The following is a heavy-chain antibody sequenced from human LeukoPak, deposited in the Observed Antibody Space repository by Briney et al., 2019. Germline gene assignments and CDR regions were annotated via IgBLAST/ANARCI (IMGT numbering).Heavy chain of an antibody. J-gene: IGHJ4*02. CDR1: GFTVSSYP. CDR3: ARDAIVALDY. CDR2: ISYDGSHK. V-gene: IGHV3-30*04. D-gene: IGHD6-25*01. Sequence: PGGSLRLSYEASGFTVSSYPMHWVRQAPGKGLEWVAVISYDGSHKYYADTVKGRFTISRDNSKNTLYLQMNSLRTEDTAVYYCARDAIVALDYWGQGTLVTVSS.